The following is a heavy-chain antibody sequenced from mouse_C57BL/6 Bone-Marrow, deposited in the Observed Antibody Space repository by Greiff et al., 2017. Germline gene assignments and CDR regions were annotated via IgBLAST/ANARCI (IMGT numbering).Heavy chain of an antibody. CDR2: ISSGGSYT. Sequence: EVKLVESGGDLVKPGGSLKLSCAASGFTFSSYGMSWVRQTPDKRLEWVATISSGGSYTYYPDSVKGRFTISRDNAKNTLYLQMSSLKSEDTAMYYCANYYGSSSFAYWGQGTLVTVSA. CDR1: GFTFSSYG. J-gene: IGHJ3*01. CDR3: ANYYGSSSFAY. D-gene: IGHD1-1*01. V-gene: IGHV5-6*01.